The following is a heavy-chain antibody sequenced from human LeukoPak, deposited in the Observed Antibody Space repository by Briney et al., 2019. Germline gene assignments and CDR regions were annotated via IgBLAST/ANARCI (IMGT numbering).Heavy chain of an antibody. D-gene: IGHD6-13*01. CDR1: GDIVSSNSAA. V-gene: IGHV6-1*01. Sequence: SQTLSLTCALSGDIVSSNSAAWNWIRQSPSRGLEWLGRTYYRSKWYNDYAVSVKSRITINPDTSKNQFSLQLNSVTPEDTAVYYCAREGSSSWYDVRGWFDPWGQGTLVTVSS. CDR3: AREGSSSWYDVRGWFDP. J-gene: IGHJ5*02. CDR2: TYYRSKWYN.